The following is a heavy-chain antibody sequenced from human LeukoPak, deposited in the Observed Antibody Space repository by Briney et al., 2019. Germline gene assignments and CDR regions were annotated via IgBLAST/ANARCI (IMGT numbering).Heavy chain of an antibody. CDR3: ARENGPYGMDV. D-gene: IGHD1-1*01. V-gene: IGHV4-30-4*01. Sequence: SETLSLTCTVSGGSISSGDYYWSWIRQPPGKGLEWIGYIYYSGSTYYNPSLKSRVTISVDTSKNQFSLKLSSVTAADTAVYYCARENGPYGMDVWGQGTTVTVSS. CDR1: GGSISSGDYY. J-gene: IGHJ6*02. CDR2: IYYSGST.